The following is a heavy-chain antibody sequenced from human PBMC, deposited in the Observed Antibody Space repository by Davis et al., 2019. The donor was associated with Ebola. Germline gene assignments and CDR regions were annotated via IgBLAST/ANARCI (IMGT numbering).Heavy chain of an antibody. CDR3: VRGSGWYTDYYFDS. Sequence: GESLKISCAASGFTFSSYGMHWVRQAPGKGLEWVAVIWYDGSNKYYADSVKGRFTISRDNSKDTLYLQMNSLRADDTAVYYCVRGSGWYTDYYFDSWGQGTLVTVSS. CDR2: IWYDGSNK. J-gene: IGHJ4*02. V-gene: IGHV3-33*01. D-gene: IGHD6-19*01. CDR1: GFTFSSYG.